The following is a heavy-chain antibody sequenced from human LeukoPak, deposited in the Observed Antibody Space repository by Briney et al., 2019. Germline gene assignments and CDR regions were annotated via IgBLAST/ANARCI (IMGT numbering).Heavy chain of an antibody. CDR3: AKEGLLGSYYFDL. J-gene: IGHJ4*02. V-gene: IGHV3-23*01. D-gene: IGHD2-8*02. CDR1: GLTFSRYS. Sequence: PGGSLRLSCAASGLTFSRYSMASVRQAPGWGLDWVSTIGGRGGPRTFYADSVKGRFTISRDNSKDTVYLQMDTLGAEDTAVYFCAKEGLLGSYYFDLWGQGTPVTVSS. CDR2: IGGRGGPRT.